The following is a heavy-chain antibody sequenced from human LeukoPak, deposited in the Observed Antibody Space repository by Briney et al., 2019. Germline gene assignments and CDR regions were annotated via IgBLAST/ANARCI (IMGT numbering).Heavy chain of an antibody. CDR1: GFTFSGYA. J-gene: IGHJ3*02. CDR2: ISGSGGST. CDR3: AKDQAVTTSGAFDI. Sequence: GGSLRLSCAASGFTFSGYALSWVRQAPGKGLEWVSAISGSGGSTYYADSVKGRFTISRDNSKNTLYLQMKSLRAEDTAVYYCAKDQAVTTSGAFDIWGQGTMVTVSS. D-gene: IGHD4-17*01. V-gene: IGHV3-23*01.